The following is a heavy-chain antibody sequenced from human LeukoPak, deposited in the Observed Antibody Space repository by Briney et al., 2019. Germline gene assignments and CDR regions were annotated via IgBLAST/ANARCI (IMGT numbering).Heavy chain of an antibody. D-gene: IGHD6-19*01. CDR2: ISAYNGNT. V-gene: IGHV1-18*01. J-gene: IGHJ6*02. CDR3: ARRAIAVAARDYYYGMDV. CDR1: GYTFTSYG. Sequence: ASVKVSCKASGYTFTSYGISWVRQAPGQGLEWMGGISAYNGNTNYAQKLQGRVTMTTDTSTSTAYMELRSLRSDDTAVYYCARRAIAVAARDYYYGMDVWGQGTAVTVSS.